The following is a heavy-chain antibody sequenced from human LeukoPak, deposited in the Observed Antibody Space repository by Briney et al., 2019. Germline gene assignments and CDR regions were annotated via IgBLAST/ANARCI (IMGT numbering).Heavy chain of an antibody. Sequence: PGGSLRLSCAASGFTFSSYSMNWVRQAPGKGLEWVSSISSSSSYIYYADSVKGRFTISRDNAKNSLYLQMNSLGAEDTAVYYCARGRGSYPLYFDYWGQGTLVTVSS. J-gene: IGHJ4*02. CDR2: ISSSSSYI. CDR1: GFTFSSYS. D-gene: IGHD1-26*01. V-gene: IGHV3-21*01. CDR3: ARGRGSYPLYFDY.